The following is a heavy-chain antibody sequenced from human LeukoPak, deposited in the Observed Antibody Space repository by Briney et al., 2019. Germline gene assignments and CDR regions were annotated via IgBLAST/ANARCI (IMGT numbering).Heavy chain of an antibody. J-gene: IGHJ4*02. CDR3: ARAGMGSGYGYGSE. CDR1: GGSFSGYY. Sequence: SETLSLTCAVYGGSFSGYYWSWIRQPPGKGLELVGEINHSGSSNYNPSLKSRVTISVDTSKNQFSLKLSSVTAADTAVYYCARAGMGSGYGYGSEGGQGTLVTVSS. CDR2: INHSGSS. V-gene: IGHV4-34*01. D-gene: IGHD5-12*01.